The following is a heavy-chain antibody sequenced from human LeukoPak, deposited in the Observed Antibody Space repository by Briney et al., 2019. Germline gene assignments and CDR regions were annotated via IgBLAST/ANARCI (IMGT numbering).Heavy chain of an antibody. J-gene: IGHJ4*02. Sequence: SETLSLTCTVSGASINNYYWGWIRQSAGKGLEWIWRIYTNGNTNYSPSLGGQVAISVDTSKSQFSLRLSSVTAADTAVFYCAREAKSYDGDGYYLDYWGQGILVTVAS. CDR2: IYTNGNT. V-gene: IGHV4-4*07. CDR1: GASINNYY. CDR3: AREAKSYDGDGYYLDY. D-gene: IGHD3-22*01.